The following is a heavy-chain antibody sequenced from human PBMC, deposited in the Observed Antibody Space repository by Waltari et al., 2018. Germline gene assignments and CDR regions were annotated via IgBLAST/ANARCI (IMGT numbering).Heavy chain of an antibody. CDR2: VEPEDGET. CDR1: GYTFTDYY. CDR3: ATAQLTGDRGAGVFSFDY. J-gene: IGHJ4*02. Sequence: EVQLVQSGAEVKKPGATVKISCKASGYTFTDYYMHWVQQAPGKGLEWMGRVEPEDGETRNAEKFQGRVTITADTSTDTAYMELSSLRSEDTAVYYCATAQLTGDRGAGVFSFDYWGQGTLVTVSS. V-gene: IGHV1-69-2*01. D-gene: IGHD7-27*01.